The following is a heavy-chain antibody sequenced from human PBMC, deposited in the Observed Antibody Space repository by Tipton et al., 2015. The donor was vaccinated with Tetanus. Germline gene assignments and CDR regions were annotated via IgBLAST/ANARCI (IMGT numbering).Heavy chain of an antibody. J-gene: IGHJ4*02. CDR2: VYYTGGT. V-gene: IGHV4-59*02. CDR1: GDSVSGYY. Sequence: LRLSCTVSGDSVSGYYWSWIRQPPGKGLEWIGYVYYTGGTNHNPSLKSRVTISMDRSKNQISLQLTSVTAADTAVYFCAGVTAQRTELYFDHWGQGTLVTVSS. D-gene: IGHD6-13*01. CDR3: AGVTAQRTELYFDH.